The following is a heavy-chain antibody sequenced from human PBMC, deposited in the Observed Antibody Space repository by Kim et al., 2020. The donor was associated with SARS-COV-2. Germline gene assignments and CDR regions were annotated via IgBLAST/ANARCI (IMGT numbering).Heavy chain of an antibody. Sequence: GGSLRLSCAASGFTFSSYAMHWVRQAPGKGLEWVAVISYDGSNKYYADSVKGRFTISRDNSKNTLYLQMNRLRAEDTAVYYCARDKYDSSGYSYGMDVWG. CDR3: ARDKYDSSGYSYGMDV. V-gene: IGHV3-30*04. D-gene: IGHD3-22*01. CDR1: GFTFSSYA. CDR2: ISYDGSNK. J-gene: IGHJ6*01.